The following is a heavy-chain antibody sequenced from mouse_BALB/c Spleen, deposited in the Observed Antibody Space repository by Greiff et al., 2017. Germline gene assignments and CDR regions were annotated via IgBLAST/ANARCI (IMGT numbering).Heavy chain of an antibody. CDR1: GFSLTSYG. D-gene: IGHD2-2*01. CDR2: IWSGGST. CDR3: ARWLRQGFAY. V-gene: IGHV2-2*02. Sequence: VKLVESGPGLVQPSQSLSITCTVSGFSLTSYGVHWVRQSPGKGLEWLGVIWSGGSTDYNAAFISRLSISKDNSKSQVFFKMNSLQANDTAIYYCARWLRQGFAYWGQGTLVTVSA. J-gene: IGHJ3*01.